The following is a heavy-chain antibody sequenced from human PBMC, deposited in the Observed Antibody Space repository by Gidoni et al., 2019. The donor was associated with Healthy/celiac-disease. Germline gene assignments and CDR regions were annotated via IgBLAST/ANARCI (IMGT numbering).Heavy chain of an antibody. CDR1: GFTVSGNY. J-gene: IGHJ4*02. D-gene: IGHD2-15*01. V-gene: IGHV3-66*01. CDR2: IYSGGST. CDR3: ARSGSN. Sequence: EVQRVESRGGLVQHGGSLRLSCAASGFTVSGNYMSWVRRAPGKGLEWVSVIYSGGSTYNADSLKGRFTISRDNSKNTPYLQMNSLRAEDTAVYYCARSGSNWGQGTLVTVSS.